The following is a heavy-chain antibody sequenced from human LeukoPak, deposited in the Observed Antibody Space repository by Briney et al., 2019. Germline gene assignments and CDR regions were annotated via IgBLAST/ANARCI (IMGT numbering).Heavy chain of an antibody. D-gene: IGHD2-15*01. V-gene: IGHV3-48*03. J-gene: IGHJ3*02. CDR2: IDSNSRTI. CDR1: GFTFSTYE. Sequence: GGSLRLSCAASGFTFSTYEMDWVRQAPGKGLEWISYIDSNSRTIHYADSVRGRFTISRVNAKNSLFLQMNSLRAEDTAVYYCVREYCSGGSCSDAFDIWGQGTMVTVSS. CDR3: VREYCSGGSCSDAFDI.